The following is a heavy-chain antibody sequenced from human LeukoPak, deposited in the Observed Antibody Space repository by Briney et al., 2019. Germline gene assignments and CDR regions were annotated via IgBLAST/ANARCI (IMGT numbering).Heavy chain of an antibody. D-gene: IGHD1-26*01. CDR2: IYPGDSDT. J-gene: IGHJ6*02. Sequence: GESLKISCKGSGYSFTSYWIGWVRQMPGKGLEWMGIIYPGDSDTRYSPSFQGQVTISADKSISTAYLQWSSLKASDTAMYYCARGVRGAYYYYGMDVWGQGTTVTVSS. V-gene: IGHV5-51*01. CDR1: GYSFTSYW. CDR3: ARGVRGAYYYYGMDV.